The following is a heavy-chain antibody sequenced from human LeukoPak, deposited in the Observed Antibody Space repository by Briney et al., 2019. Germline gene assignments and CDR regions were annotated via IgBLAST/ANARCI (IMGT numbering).Heavy chain of an antibody. J-gene: IGHJ4*02. CDR3: ARLRNKYDTSGYYPFDY. CDR2: IYYSGGT. V-gene: IGHV4-59*08. CDR1: GGSISGYY. Sequence: SETLSLTCTVSGGSISGYYWSWIRQPPGKGLEWIGYIYYSGGTNYNPSLRSRVTILVDTSKNQFSLKLSSVTAADTAVYHCARLRNKYDTSGYYPFDYWGQGTLVTVSS. D-gene: IGHD3-22*01.